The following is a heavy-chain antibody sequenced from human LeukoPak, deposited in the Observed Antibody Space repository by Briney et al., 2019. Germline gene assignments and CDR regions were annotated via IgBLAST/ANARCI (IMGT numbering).Heavy chain of an antibody. Sequence: PGGSLRLSCAVSGFTVSSNYMSWVRQAPGKGLEWVSLIHRGGTTDYADSVKDRFTISRDYSKNTVNLQINSLRAEDTAVYYCARERRYCSGDNCYSGLDYWGQGTLVTASS. CDR3: ARERRYCSGDNCYSGLDY. V-gene: IGHV3-53*01. D-gene: IGHD2-15*01. CDR2: IHRGGTT. CDR1: GFTVSSNY. J-gene: IGHJ4*02.